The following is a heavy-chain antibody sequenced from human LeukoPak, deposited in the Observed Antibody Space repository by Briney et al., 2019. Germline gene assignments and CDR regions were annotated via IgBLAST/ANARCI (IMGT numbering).Heavy chain of an antibody. D-gene: IGHD2-2*01. J-gene: IGHJ4*02. CDR3: ARGFGVPAAQ. V-gene: IGHV4-61*02. CDR2: IYTSGST. Sequence: PSQTLSLTCTVSGGSISSGSYYWSWIRQPAGKGLEWIGRIYTSGSTNYNPSLKSRVTISVDTSKNQFSLKLSSVTAADTAVYYCARGFGVPAAQWGQGTLVTVSS. CDR1: GGSISSGSYY.